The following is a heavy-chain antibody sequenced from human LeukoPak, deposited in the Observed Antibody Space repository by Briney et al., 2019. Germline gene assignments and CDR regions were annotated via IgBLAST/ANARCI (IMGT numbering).Heavy chain of an antibody. CDR2: ISNSGDYI. J-gene: IGHJ3*02. D-gene: IGHD6-19*01. CDR1: GFTFSSFT. Sequence: GGSLRLSCTVSGFTFSSFTMTWVRQGPGKGLEWVASISNSGDYISYADSLKGRFTISRDNAKNSLFLQMSSLRAEDTAVYYCAREMYAGWYFAFDIWGKGTMVTVSS. CDR3: AREMYAGWYFAFDI. V-gene: IGHV3-21*01.